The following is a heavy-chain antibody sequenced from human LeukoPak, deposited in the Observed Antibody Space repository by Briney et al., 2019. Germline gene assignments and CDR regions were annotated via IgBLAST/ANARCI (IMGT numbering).Heavy chain of an antibody. J-gene: IGHJ6*03. CDR2: IYYSGST. CDR1: GGSISSSSYY. V-gene: IGHV4-39*07. D-gene: IGHD6-13*01. Sequence: SETLSLTCTVSGGSISSSSYYWGWIRQPPGKGLEWIGSIYYSGSTYYNPSLTSRVTISVDTSKNQFSLKLSSVTAADTAVYYCARARVFGIAGYMDVWGKGTTVTVSS. CDR3: ARARVFGIAGYMDV.